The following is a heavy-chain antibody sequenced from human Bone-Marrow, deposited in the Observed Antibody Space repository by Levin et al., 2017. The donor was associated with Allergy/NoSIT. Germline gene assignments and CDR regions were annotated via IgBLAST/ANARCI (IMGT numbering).Heavy chain of an antibody. D-gene: IGHD1-1*01. V-gene: IGHV1-2*02. CDR2: INPNSGAT. Sequence: ASVKVSCKTLGYTFTAYYIHWVRQAPGQGLEWMGWINPNSGATNYAQKFQGRLSMTSDTSISTTYMELSGLTSDDMALYFCARRERVPETISYFDYWGQGALVTVSS. CDR1: GYTFTAYY. J-gene: IGHJ4*02. CDR3: ARRERVPETISYFDY.